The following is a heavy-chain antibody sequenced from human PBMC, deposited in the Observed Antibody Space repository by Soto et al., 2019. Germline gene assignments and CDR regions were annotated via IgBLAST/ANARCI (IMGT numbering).Heavy chain of an antibody. V-gene: IGHV3-20*01. CDR1: GFTFDDYG. CDR2: INWNGGST. J-gene: IGHJ4*02. D-gene: IGHD6-19*01. CDR3: ARAISRIAVAGTTYYFDY. Sequence: GGSLRLSCAASGFTFDDYGMSWVRQAPGKGLEWVSGINWNGGSTGYADSVKGRFTISRDNAKNSLYLQMNSLRAEDTALYHCARAISRIAVAGTTYYFDYWGQGTLVTVSS.